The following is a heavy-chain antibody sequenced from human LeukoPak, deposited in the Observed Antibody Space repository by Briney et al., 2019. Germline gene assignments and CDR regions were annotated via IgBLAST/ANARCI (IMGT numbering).Heavy chain of an antibody. Sequence: GGSLRLSCAASGFTFSSYGMHWVRQAPGKGLEWVAVIWYDGSNKHYADSVKGRLTISRDNSKNTLYLQMNSLRAEDTAVYYCAKDPGTDIWGQGTMVTVSS. V-gene: IGHV3-33*06. D-gene: IGHD1-1*01. J-gene: IGHJ3*02. CDR2: IWYDGSNK. CDR1: GFTFSSYG. CDR3: AKDPGTDI.